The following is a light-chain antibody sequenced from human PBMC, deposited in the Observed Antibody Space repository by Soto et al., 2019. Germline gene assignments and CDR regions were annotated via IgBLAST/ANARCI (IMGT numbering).Light chain of an antibody. V-gene: IGLV2-14*01. CDR3: SSYTSTSSPYV. Sequence: QSALTQPASVSGSPGQPITISCTGTSSDVGGYNYVSWYQQHPSKAPKLMIYEVSNRPSGVSNRFSGSKSGNTASLTISGLQAEDEADYYCSSYTSTSSPYVFGTGTKVTVL. CDR1: SSDVGGYNY. J-gene: IGLJ1*01. CDR2: EVS.